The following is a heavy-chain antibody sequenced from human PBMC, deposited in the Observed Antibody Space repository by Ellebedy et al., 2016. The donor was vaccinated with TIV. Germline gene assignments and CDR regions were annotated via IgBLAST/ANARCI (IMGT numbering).Heavy chain of an antibody. CDR3: ATDEGIY. D-gene: IGHD3-10*01. Sequence: GESLKISCAASGFTFSDYWMNWVRQAPGKGLEWVANIKPGGNENFYVGSVVGRFTISRDNANNSLYLQMDRLRAEDTAVYYCATDEGIYWGQGTLVTVSS. CDR2: IKPGGNEN. J-gene: IGHJ4*02. CDR1: GFTFSDYW. V-gene: IGHV3-7*03.